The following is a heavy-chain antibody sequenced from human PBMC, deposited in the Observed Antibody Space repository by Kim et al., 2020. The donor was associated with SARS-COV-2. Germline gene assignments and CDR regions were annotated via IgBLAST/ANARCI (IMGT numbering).Heavy chain of an antibody. J-gene: IGHJ5*02. D-gene: IGHD3-10*01. CDR1: GFTFSSYA. CDR3: AKAGDSWFGELFSGPSSVWFDP. V-gene: IGHV3-23*01. CDR2: ISGSGGST. Sequence: GGSLRLSCAASGFTFSSYAMSWVRQAPGKGLEWVSAISGSGGSTYYADSVKGRFTISRDNSKNTLYLQMNSLRAEDTAVYYCAKAGDSWFGELFSGPSSVWFDPWGQGTLVTVSS.